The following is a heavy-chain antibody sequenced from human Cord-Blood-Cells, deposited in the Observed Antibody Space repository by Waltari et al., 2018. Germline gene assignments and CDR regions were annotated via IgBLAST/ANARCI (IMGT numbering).Heavy chain of an antibody. J-gene: IGHJ4*02. CDR1: GFTFSSYW. D-gene: IGHD2-2*01. CDR3: ARYSSTSCFDY. Sequence: EVQLVESGGGLVQPGGSLRLSCAASGFTFSSYWMSWVRQAPGKGLGWGANIKKDGSEKDYVDSVKGRFTISRDNAKNSLYLQMNSLRAEDMAVYYCARYSSTSCFDYWGQGTLVTVSS. V-gene: IGHV3-7*01. CDR2: IKKDGSEK.